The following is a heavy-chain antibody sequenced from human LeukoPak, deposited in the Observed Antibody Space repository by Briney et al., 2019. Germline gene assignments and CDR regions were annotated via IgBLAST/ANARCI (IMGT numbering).Heavy chain of an antibody. CDR2: IDTNTDNP. CDR1: GYIFSTYP. D-gene: IGHD3-10*01. V-gene: IGHV7-4-1*02. CDR3: ARAGSFGSGEGH. J-gene: IGHJ1*01. Sequence: ASVKVSCKASGYIFSTYPMNWVRQAPGQGLEWMGRIDTNTDNPTYARNFTGRFVFSLDTSVTTAYLQISSLKAEDTAVYFCARAGSFGSGEGHWGQGTLVSVSS.